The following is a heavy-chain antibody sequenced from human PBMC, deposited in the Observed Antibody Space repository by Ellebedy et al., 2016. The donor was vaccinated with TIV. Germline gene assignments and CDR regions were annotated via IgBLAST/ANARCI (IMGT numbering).Heavy chain of an antibody. D-gene: IGHD6-19*01. CDR3: AKDWSSGFDY. Sequence: GGSLRLXXAASGFTFSSYAMSWVRQAPGKGLEWVSAISGSGGSTYYADSVKGRFTISRDNSKNTLYLQMNSLRAEDTAVYYCAKDWSSGFDYWGQGTLVTVSS. CDR2: ISGSGGST. V-gene: IGHV3-23*01. J-gene: IGHJ4*02. CDR1: GFTFSSYA.